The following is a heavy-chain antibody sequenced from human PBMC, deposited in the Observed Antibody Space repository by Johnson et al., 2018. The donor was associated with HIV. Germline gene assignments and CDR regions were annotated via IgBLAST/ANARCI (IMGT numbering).Heavy chain of an antibody. CDR3: ATRYYHPYSKEIAAFDI. J-gene: IGHJ3*02. CDR2: ISYDGSNQ. CDR1: GFTFSSYA. Sequence: QVQLVESGGGVVQPGRSLRLSCAASGFTFSSYAMHWVRQAPGKGLEWVAVISYDGSNQYYAASVKGQFTISRDNSKNTLYLQMNSMRAEDTAVYYCATRYYHPYSKEIAAFDIWGQGTLVTGSS. D-gene: IGHD2-15*01. V-gene: IGHV3-30-3*01.